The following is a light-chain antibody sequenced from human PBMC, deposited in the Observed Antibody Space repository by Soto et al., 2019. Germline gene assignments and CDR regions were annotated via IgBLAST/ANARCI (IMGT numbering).Light chain of an antibody. Sequence: DIVLTQSPATLSLSPVEGATISCRASQTVSTFLAWYQQKPGQPPRLLIYNASNRTTGIPARFSGSGSGTDFTLTISSLVPEDFAVYYCQQRGDWPPITFGQGTRLEIK. V-gene: IGKV3-11*01. CDR3: QQRGDWPPIT. CDR2: NAS. J-gene: IGKJ5*01. CDR1: QTVSTF.